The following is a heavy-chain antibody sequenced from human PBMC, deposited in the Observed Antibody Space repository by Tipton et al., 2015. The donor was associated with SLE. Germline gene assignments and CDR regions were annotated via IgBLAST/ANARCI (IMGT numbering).Heavy chain of an antibody. J-gene: IGHJ6*02. CDR1: GGSISSYY. D-gene: IGHD4-23*01. CDR3: ARVYGYGGNSAHYYYYGMDV. CDR2: IYYSGST. V-gene: IGHV4-59*01. Sequence: TLSLTCTVSGGSISSYYWSWIRQPPGKGLEWIGYIYYSGSTNYNPSLKSRVTISVDTSKNQFSLKLSSVTAANTAVYYCARVYGYGGNSAHYYYYGMDVWGQGTTVTVSS.